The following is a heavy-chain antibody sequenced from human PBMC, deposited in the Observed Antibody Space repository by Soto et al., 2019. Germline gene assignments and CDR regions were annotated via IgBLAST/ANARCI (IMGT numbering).Heavy chain of an antibody. V-gene: IGHV4-30-4*01. D-gene: IGHD3-3*01. Sequence: SETLSLTCTVSGGSISTGDYYWSWIRQPPGKGLQWIGYVHYSGGTSHNPPLKSRVTISVDTSKNQFSLRLSSATAADTAVYYCARDVTILDSDWFDPWGRGTLVTVSS. J-gene: IGHJ5*02. CDR1: GGSISTGDYY. CDR2: VHYSGGT. CDR3: ARDVTILDSDWFDP.